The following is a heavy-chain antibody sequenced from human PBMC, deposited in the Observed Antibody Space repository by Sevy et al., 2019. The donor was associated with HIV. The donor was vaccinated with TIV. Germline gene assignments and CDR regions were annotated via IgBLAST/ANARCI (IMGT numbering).Heavy chain of an antibody. CDR3: ARSGYPRPFDY. CDR2: IYYSGST. D-gene: IGHD3-3*01. CDR1: GGSISSSSYY. J-gene: IGHJ4*02. V-gene: IGHV4-39*01. Sequence: SETLSLTCTVSGGSISSSSYYWGWIRQPPGKGLEWIGSIYYSGSTYYNPSLKSRVTISVDTSKNQFSLKLSSVTAADTAVYYCARSGYPRPFDYWGQGTLLTVAS.